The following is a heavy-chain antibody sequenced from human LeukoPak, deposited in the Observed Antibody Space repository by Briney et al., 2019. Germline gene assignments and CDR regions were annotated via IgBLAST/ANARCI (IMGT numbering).Heavy chain of an antibody. CDR2: IYYSGST. CDR1: GGSISSYY. Sequence: SETLSLTCTVSGGSISSYYWSWIRQPPGKGLEWIGYIYYSGSTNYNPSLKCRVTISVDTSKNQFSLKLSSVTAADTAVYYCARLFQLQHSDAFDIWGQGEPFSVSS. V-gene: IGHV4-59*01. CDR3: ARLFQLQHSDAFDI. J-gene: IGHJ3*02. D-gene: IGHD2-2*01.